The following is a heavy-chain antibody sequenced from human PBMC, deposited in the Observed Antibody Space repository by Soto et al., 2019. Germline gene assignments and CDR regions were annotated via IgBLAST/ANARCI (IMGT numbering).Heavy chain of an antibody. CDR3: ARSPPSSYYGGSGTFDY. D-gene: IGHD3-10*01. Sequence: SETLSLTCAVSGGFTSTNNWWSWVRQPPGKGLEWIGDAYHSGSTEYNPSLKSRVSISVDKSKDQISLKLTSATAADTAVYYCARSPPSSYYGGSGTFDYWGQGTLVTVSS. CDR2: AYHSGST. J-gene: IGHJ4*02. CDR1: GGFTSTNNW. V-gene: IGHV4-4*02.